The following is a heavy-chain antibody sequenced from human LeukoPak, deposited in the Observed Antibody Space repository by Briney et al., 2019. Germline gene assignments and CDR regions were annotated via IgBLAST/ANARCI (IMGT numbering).Heavy chain of an antibody. D-gene: IGHD2/OR15-2a*01. CDR2: ISDIGSI. J-gene: IGHJ4*02. V-gene: IGHV4-59*08. CDR3: AGHHPRNTVDF. Sequence: SETLSLTCTVSGGSISSCYWSWIRQPPGKGLEWIAYISDIGSINYNPSLKSRVTISLDTSKNQFSLKLSSVTAADTAVYYCAGHHPRNTVDFWGQGTLVTVSS. CDR1: GGSISSCY.